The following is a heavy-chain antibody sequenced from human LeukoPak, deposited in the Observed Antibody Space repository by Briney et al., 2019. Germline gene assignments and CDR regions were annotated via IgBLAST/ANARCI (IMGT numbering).Heavy chain of an antibody. V-gene: IGHV3-7*03. D-gene: IGHD5-12*01. CDR1: GFTFSSYW. CDR3: ARDRDNIVAYGGLDY. CDR2: IKQDGSEK. Sequence: PGGSLRLSCAASGFTFSSYWMSWVRQAPGKGLEWVANIKQDGSEKYYVDSVKGRFTISRDNAKNSLYLQMNSLRAEDTAVYYCARDRDNIVAYGGLDYSGQGTLVTVSS. J-gene: IGHJ4*02.